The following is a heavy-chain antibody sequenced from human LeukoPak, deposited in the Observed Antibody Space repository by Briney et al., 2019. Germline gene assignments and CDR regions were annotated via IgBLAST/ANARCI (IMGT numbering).Heavy chain of an antibody. CDR3: ARDRSGKQWRGNKNYYYYMDV. CDR2: ISYDGSNK. Sequence: LSLTCTVSGGSISSSSYYWGWIRQAPGKGLEWVAVISYDGSNKYYADSVKGRFTISRDNSKNTLYLQMNSLRAEDTAVYYCARDRSGKQWRGNKNYYYYMDVWGKGTTVTVSS. D-gene: IGHD6-19*01. CDR1: GGSISSSS. J-gene: IGHJ6*03. V-gene: IGHV3-30*03.